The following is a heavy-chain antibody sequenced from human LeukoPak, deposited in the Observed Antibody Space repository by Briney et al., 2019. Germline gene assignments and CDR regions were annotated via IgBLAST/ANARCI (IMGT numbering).Heavy chain of an antibody. J-gene: IGHJ4*02. D-gene: IGHD3-3*01. CDR2: ISASGGST. Sequence: GGSLRLSCAASGFTFTTYAMSWVRQAPGKGLEWVSSISASGGSTYYADSAKGRFTISRDNSKNTLYLQMNSLRAEDTAVYYCAKSGHSITIFGVVIYGYYFDYWGQGTLVTVSS. CDR1: GFTFTTYA. V-gene: IGHV3-23*01. CDR3: AKSGHSITIFGVVIYGYYFDY.